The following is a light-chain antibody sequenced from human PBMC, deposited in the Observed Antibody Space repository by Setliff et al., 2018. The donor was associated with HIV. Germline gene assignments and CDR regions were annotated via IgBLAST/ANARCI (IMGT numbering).Light chain of an antibody. CDR3: CSNTGSNTSV. CDR2: QAT. V-gene: IGLV2-23*01. Sequence: QSALTQPASVSGSPGQSITISCTGTSNDVGRYDLVSWYQQHPARAPKLIIYQATRRPSGVSNRFSGSKSGNVASLTISGLQAEDEADYYCCSNTGSNTSVFGTGTKVTAL. J-gene: IGLJ1*01. CDR1: SNDVGRYDL.